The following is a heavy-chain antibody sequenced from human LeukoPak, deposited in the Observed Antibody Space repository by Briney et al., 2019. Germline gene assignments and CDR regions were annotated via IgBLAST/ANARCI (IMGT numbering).Heavy chain of an antibody. CDR1: GGSISSYY. Sequence: SEILSLTCTVSGGSISSYYWSWIRQPPGKGLEWIGYIYYSGSTNYNPSLKSRVTISVDTSKNQFSLKLSSVTAADTAVYYCAREHYYYCGMDVWGQGTTVTVSS. V-gene: IGHV4-59*01. CDR2: IYYSGST. CDR3: AREHYYYCGMDV. J-gene: IGHJ6*02.